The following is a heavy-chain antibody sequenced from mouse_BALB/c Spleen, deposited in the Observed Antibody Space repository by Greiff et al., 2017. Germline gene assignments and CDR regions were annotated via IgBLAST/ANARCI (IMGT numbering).Heavy chain of an antibody. Sequence: DVMLVESGGGLVQPGGSLRLSCATSGFTFSDFYMEWVRQPPGKRLEWIAASRNKANDYTTEYSASVKGRFIVSRDTSQSILYLQMNALRAEDTAIYYCARDANYYGSRAFAYWGQGTLVTVSA. D-gene: IGHD1-1*01. V-gene: IGHV7-1*02. CDR2: SRNKANDYTT. CDR1: GFTFSDFY. CDR3: ARDANYYGSRAFAY. J-gene: IGHJ3*01.